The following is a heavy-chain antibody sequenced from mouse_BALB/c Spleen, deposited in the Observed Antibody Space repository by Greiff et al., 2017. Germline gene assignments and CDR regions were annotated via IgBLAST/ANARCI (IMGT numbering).Heavy chain of an antibody. CDR1: GYTFTSYW. D-gene: IGHD2-4*01. CDR3: ARGGITWFAY. CDR2: INPSTGYT. V-gene: IGHV1-7*01. Sequence: QVQLQQSGAELAKPGASVKMSCKASGYTFTSYWMHWVKQRPGQGLEWIGYINPSTGYTEYNQKFKDKATLTADKSSSTAYMQLSSLTSEDSAVYYCARGGITWFAYWGQGTLVTVSA. J-gene: IGHJ3*01.